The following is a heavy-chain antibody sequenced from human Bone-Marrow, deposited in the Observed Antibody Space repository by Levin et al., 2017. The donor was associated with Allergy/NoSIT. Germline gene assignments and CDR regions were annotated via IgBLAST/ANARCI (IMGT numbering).Heavy chain of an antibody. CDR3: ARFPGGKYYFEY. V-gene: IGHV3-33*01. J-gene: IGHJ4*02. D-gene: IGHD3-10*01. Sequence: GESLKISCAASGFTFSRYGMHWVRQAPGKGLEWVAVIWYDGSNRYYADSVKGRFTISRDNSKNTLYLQMNSLRAEDTAVYYCARFPGGKYYFEYWGQGTLVTVSS. CDR2: IWYDGSNR. CDR1: GFTFSRYG.